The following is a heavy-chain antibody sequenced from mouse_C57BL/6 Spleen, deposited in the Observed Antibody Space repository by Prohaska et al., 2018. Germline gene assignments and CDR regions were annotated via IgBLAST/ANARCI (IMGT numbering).Heavy chain of an antibody. CDR3: ARSYSNYLYWYFDV. V-gene: IGHV1-55*01. J-gene: IGHJ1*03. CDR2: IYPGSGST. CDR1: GYTFTSYW. D-gene: IGHD2-5*01. Sequence: QVQLQQPGAELVKPGASVKMSCKASGYTFTSYWITWVKQRPGQGLEWIGDIYPGSGSTNYNEKFKSKATLTVDTSSSTAYMQLSSLTSDDSAVYYCARSYSNYLYWYFDVWGTGTTVTVSS.